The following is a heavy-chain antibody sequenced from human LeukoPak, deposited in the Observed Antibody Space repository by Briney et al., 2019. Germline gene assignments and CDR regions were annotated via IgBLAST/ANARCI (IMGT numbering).Heavy chain of an antibody. Sequence: GGSLRLSCAASGFTVSSNYMSWVRQAPGKGLEWVSVIYSGGSTYYADSVKGRFTISRDNSKNTLYLQMSSLRAEDTAVYYCAREPVDSSGHDAFDIWGQGTMVTVSS. CDR1: GFTVSSNY. D-gene: IGHD3-22*01. CDR3: AREPVDSSGHDAFDI. J-gene: IGHJ3*02. V-gene: IGHV3-66*01. CDR2: IYSGGST.